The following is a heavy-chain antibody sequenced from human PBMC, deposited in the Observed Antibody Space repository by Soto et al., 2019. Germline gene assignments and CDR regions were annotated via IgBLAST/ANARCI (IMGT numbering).Heavy chain of an antibody. Sequence: ASVKVSCKASGYTFTVYYMHWVRQAPGQGLEWMGWINPKSGGTMYPQKFQGRVTMTWDTSISTAYMALTRLRSDDTAVYYCAGDLAKGGGSAGFDYWGQGTLVTVSS. J-gene: IGHJ4*02. V-gene: IGHV1-2*02. CDR2: INPKSGGT. CDR3: AGDLAKGGGSAGFDY. D-gene: IGHD1-26*01. CDR1: GYTFTVYY.